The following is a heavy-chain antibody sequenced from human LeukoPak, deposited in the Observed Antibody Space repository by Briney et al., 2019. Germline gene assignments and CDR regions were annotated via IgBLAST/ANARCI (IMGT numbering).Heavy chain of an antibody. V-gene: IGHV1-69*04. D-gene: IGHD6-19*01. CDR1: GGTFSIYA. J-gene: IGHJ4*02. Sequence: SVKVSCKASGGTFSIYAISWVRQAPGQGLEWMGRIIPILGIANYAQKFQGRVTITADKSTSTAYMELSSLRSEDTAVYYCASIAVAGTDFDYWGQGTLVTVSS. CDR3: ASIAVAGTDFDY. CDR2: IIPILGIA.